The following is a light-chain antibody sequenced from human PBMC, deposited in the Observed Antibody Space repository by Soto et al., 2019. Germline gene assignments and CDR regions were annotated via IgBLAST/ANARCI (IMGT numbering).Light chain of an antibody. V-gene: IGKV3-20*01. CDR1: QSISRY. CDR2: GAS. CDR3: QHYAGCAPA. Sequence: IVLTQSPCTLALSPGERTTLSYRASQSISRYLAWYKQKPGQGPRIFSYGASSRATGTPDRFSGSGSGTDFTHTINGLSPERVAPDLCQHYAGCAPAFGQGTKVEIK. J-gene: IGKJ5*01.